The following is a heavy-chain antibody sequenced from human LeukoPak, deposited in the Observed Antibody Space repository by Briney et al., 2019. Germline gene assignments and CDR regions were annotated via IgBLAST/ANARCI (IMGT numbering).Heavy chain of an antibody. V-gene: IGHV3-20*04. CDR3: ARVNYYDSSGYYRAAFDI. Sequence: AGGSLRLSCAASGFTFDDYGMSWVRQAPGKGLEWVSGINWNGGSTGYADSVKGRFTISRGNAKNSLYLQMNSLRAEDTALYYCARVNYYDSSGYYRAAFDIWGQGTMVTVSS. CDR2: INWNGGST. D-gene: IGHD3-22*01. CDR1: GFTFDDYG. J-gene: IGHJ3*02.